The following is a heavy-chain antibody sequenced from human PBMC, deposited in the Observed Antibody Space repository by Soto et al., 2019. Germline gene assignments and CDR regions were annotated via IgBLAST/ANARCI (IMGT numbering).Heavy chain of an antibody. Sequence: SETLSLTCTVSGGSISSNSYYWGWIRQPPGKGLEWIGSIYYSGSSYYNPSLKSRVTISVDTSKNQFSLKLSSVTAADTAVYYCARGGGDCSGGSCYSGRYYYYYYYCMDVWGKGTTVTVSS. CDR1: GGSISSNSYY. D-gene: IGHD2-15*01. CDR3: ARGGGDCSGGSCYSGRYYYYYYYCMDV. CDR2: IYYSGSS. J-gene: IGHJ6*03. V-gene: IGHV4-39*01.